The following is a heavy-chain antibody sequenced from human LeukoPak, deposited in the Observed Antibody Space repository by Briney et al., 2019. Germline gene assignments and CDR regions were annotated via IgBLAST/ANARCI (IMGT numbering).Heavy chain of an antibody. Sequence: PGGSLRLSCAASGFTVSSNYMSWVRQAPGKGLEWVSVIYSGGSTYYADSVKGRFTISRDNAKNSLSLQMNSLRAEDTAVYYCARAGDLLFDYWGQGTLVTVSS. J-gene: IGHJ4*02. CDR1: GFTVSSNY. D-gene: IGHD2-21*01. CDR3: ARAGDLLFDY. CDR2: IYSGGST. V-gene: IGHV3-53*01.